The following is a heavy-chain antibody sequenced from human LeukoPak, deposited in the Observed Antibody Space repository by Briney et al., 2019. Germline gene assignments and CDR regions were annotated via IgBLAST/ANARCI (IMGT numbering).Heavy chain of an antibody. D-gene: IGHD4-23*01. CDR3: ARTAAPGNHRGGIMGRKTILDY. CDR1: GGSISTSSYF. J-gene: IGHJ4*02. Sequence: SETLSLTCTVSGGSISTSSYFWGWIRQPPGKGLEWIGSIYYSGSTYYNPSLKSRVTISVDTSKNQFSLKLSSVTAADTAVYYCARTAAPGNHRGGIMGRKTILDYWGQGTLVTVSS. V-gene: IGHV4-39*07. CDR2: IYYSGST.